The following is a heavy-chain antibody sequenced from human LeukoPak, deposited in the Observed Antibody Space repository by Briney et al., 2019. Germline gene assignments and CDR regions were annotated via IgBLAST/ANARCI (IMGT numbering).Heavy chain of an antibody. CDR2: ISSSSSYI. CDR3: AREKGYCPKGVWCPPQLYYVDV. J-gene: IGHJ6*03. D-gene: IGHD2-8*01. V-gene: IGHV3-21*01. CDR1: GFTFSSYS. Sequence: GGSLRLSCAASGFTFSSYSMNWVRQAPGKGLEWVSSISSSSSYIYYADSVKGRFTISRDNAKNSLYLQMNSLRAEDTAVYYCAREKGYCPKGVWCPPQLYYVDVWGKGTTVTVSS.